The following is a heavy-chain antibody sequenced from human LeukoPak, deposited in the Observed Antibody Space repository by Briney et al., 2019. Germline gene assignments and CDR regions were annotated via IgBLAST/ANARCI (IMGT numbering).Heavy chain of an antibody. J-gene: IGHJ4*02. CDR3: ARDGVAMIVATKYSFDY. V-gene: IGHV3-21*01. CDR2: ISSSSSYI. CDR1: GFTFSSYS. Sequence: GGSLRLTCAASGFTFSSYSMNWVRQAPGKGLEWVSSISSSSSYIYYADSVKGRFTISRDNAKNSLYLQMNSLRAEDTAVYYCARDGVAMIVATKYSFDYWGQGTLVTVSS. D-gene: IGHD5-12*01.